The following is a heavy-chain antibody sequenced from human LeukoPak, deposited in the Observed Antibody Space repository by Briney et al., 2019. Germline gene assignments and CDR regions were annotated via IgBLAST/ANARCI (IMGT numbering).Heavy chain of an antibody. D-gene: IGHD3-3*01. CDR1: GGSISSSYW. CDR2: VHLDGRT. J-gene: IGHJ4*02. CDR3: AREGGFYRPLDY. V-gene: IGHV4-4*02. Sequence: SETLSLTCAVSGGSISSSYWWTWVRQPPGKGLEWIGEVHLDGRTNYNPSLESRLTMSVDVSENQVSLKLTSVTAADTAVYYCAREGGFYRPLDYSGQGTLVTVSS.